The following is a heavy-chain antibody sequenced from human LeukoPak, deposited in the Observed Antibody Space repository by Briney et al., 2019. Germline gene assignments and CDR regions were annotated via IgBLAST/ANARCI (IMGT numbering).Heavy chain of an antibody. CDR2: IKVDGSEK. CDR1: GFTFINSW. D-gene: IGHD3-22*01. V-gene: IGHV3-7*04. J-gene: IGHJ5*02. Sequence: GGSLRLSCEASGFTFINSWMSWVRPAPGKGLEWVANIKVDGSEKYYVDSVNGRFTISRDNAKNSLYLQMNSLRAEDTAVYYCARAYSSPNWFDPWGQGTLVTVSS. CDR3: ARAYSSPNWFDP.